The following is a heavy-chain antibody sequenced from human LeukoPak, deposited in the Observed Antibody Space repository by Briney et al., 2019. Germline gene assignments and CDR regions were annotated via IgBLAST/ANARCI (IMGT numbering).Heavy chain of an antibody. CDR1: GYTFTGYY. V-gene: IGHV1-2*02. CDR2: INPNSGGT. J-gene: IGHJ4*02. CDR3: ARDGRYYDSSVYYGTNDY. D-gene: IGHD3-22*01. Sequence: ASVKVSCKASGYTFTGYYMHWVRQAPGQGLEWMGWINPNSGGTNYAQKFQGRVTMTRDTSISTAYMELSRLRSDDTAVYYCARDGRYYDSSVYYGTNDYGGQGPLVTVSS.